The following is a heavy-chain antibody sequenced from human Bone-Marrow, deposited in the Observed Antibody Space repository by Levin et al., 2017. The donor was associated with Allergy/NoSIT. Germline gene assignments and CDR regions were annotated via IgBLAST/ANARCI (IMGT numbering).Heavy chain of an antibody. Sequence: GGSLRLSCAASGFTFSNAWMSWVRQAPGKGLEWVGRIKSKTDGGTTDYAAPVKGRFTISRDDSKNTLYLQMNSLKTEDTAVYYCTTRRAPYYDILTGKFDIWGQGTMVTVSS. CDR3: TTRRAPYYDILTGKFDI. CDR2: IKSKTDGGTT. CDR1: GFTFSNAW. V-gene: IGHV3-15*01. D-gene: IGHD3-9*01. J-gene: IGHJ3*02.